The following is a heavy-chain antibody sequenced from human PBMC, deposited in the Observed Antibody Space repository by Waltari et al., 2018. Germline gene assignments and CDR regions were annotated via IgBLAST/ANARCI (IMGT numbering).Heavy chain of an antibody. J-gene: IGHJ4*02. CDR2: ISGSGGST. Sequence: EVQLLESGGGLVQPGGSLRLSCAASGFTFSSYAMSWVRQAPGKGLGWVSAISGSGGSTYYADSVKGRFTISRDNSKNTLYLQMNSLRAEDTAVYYCAKDRKRITMIVVVIAGYFDYWGQGTLVTVSS. CDR3: AKDRKRITMIVVVIAGYFDY. V-gene: IGHV3-23*01. CDR1: GFTFSSYA. D-gene: IGHD3-22*01.